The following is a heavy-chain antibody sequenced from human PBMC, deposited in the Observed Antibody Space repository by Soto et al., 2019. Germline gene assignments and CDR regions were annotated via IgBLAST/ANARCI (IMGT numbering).Heavy chain of an antibody. CDR2: INAGNGNT. J-gene: IGHJ4*02. CDR1: GYTFTSYA. Sequence: QVQLVQSGAEVKKPGASVKVSCKASGYTFTSYAMHWVRQAPGQRLEWMGWINAGNGNTKYSQKFQGRVTITRDTSASTVYMELSSLRSEGTAVYYCARGPGGPDGPGDYWGQGTLVTVSS. V-gene: IGHV1-3*01. D-gene: IGHD2-15*01. CDR3: ARGPGGPDGPGDY.